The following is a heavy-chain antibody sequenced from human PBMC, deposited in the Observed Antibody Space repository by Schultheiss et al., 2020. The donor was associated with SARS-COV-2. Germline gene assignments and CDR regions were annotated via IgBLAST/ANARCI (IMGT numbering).Heavy chain of an antibody. CDR2: IYYSGST. CDR3: ARVQYDSNFYGAFDI. CDR1: GGSISSGGYY. J-gene: IGHJ3*02. V-gene: IGHV4-61*10. D-gene: IGHD3-22*01. Sequence: SQTLSLTCTVSGGSISSGGYYWSWIRQPAGKGLEWIGYIYYSGSTNYNPSLKSRVTISVDTSKNQFSLKLSSVTAADTAVYYCARVQYDSNFYGAFDIWGQGTMVTVSS.